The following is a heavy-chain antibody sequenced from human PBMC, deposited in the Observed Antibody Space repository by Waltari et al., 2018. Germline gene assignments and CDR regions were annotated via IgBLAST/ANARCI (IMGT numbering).Heavy chain of an antibody. V-gene: IGHV3-21*01. D-gene: IGHD7-27*01. CDR2: ISSSTTYI. CDR3: VSGGWGFYFDY. CDR1: GFSFSSYS. Sequence: EVQLVESGGGLVKPGGSLILSRGASGFSFSSYSMNWVRQAPGKGLEWVSSISSSTTYIHYADSVKGRFTISRDNAKNSLYLQMNSLRVEDTAVYYCVSGGWGFYFDYWGQGTVVTVSS. J-gene: IGHJ4*02.